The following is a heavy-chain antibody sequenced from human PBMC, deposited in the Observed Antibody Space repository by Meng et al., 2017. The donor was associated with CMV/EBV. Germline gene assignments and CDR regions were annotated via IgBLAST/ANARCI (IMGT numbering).Heavy chain of an antibody. CDR3: ASDALVVVPAATVYYYGMDV. D-gene: IGHD2-2*01. Sequence: GESLKISCAASGFTFSSYWMHWVRQAPGKGLVWVSRINSDGSSTSYADSVKGRFTISRDNAKNTLYLQMNSLRAEDTAVYYCASDALVVVPAATVYYYGMDVWGQGTTVTVSS. J-gene: IGHJ6*02. CDR1: GFTFSSYW. V-gene: IGHV3-74*01. CDR2: INSDGSST.